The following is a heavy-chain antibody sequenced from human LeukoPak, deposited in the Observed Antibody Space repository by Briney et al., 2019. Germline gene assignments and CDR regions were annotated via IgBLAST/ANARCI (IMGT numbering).Heavy chain of an antibody. V-gene: IGHV3-64*01. J-gene: IGHJ2*01. CDR1: GFTFSNYA. CDR3: ASSPPTGTTWYFDL. D-gene: IGHD1-7*01. Sequence: GGSLRLSCTASGFTFSNYAMHWVRQAPGQGLEYVSAISSNGGSTYYANSVKGRFTTSRDNSKNTLYLQMGSLRIEDMAVYYCASSPPTGTTWYFDLWGRGTLVTVSS. CDR2: ISSNGGST.